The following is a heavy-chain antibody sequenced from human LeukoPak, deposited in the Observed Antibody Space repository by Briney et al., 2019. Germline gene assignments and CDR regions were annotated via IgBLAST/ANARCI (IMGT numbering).Heavy chain of an antibody. D-gene: IGHD6-6*01. Sequence: PGGSLRLSCIASGLSFSGHWMHWARQLPGKGLVWVSRISPTGSTTSYADSMKGRFTVSRDNAKNTLYLQVNNLRAEDTAVYYCARGPNSNWSGLDFWGQGTLLTVSS. J-gene: IGHJ4*02. CDR1: GLSFSGHW. CDR2: ISPTGSTT. CDR3: ARGPNSNWSGLDF. V-gene: IGHV3-74*01.